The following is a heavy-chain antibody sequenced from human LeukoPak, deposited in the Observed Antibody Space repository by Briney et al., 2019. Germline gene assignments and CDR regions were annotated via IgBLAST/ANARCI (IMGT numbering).Heavy chain of an antibody. CDR1: GFTFTSYT. CDR3: ARDKDYAFDM. V-gene: IGHV3-48*01. CDR2: IYVGGSTT. J-gene: IGHJ3*02. Sequence: GGSLRLSCAASGFTFTSYTMNWVRQAPGKGLEWLSYIYVGGSTTWYADSVKGRFTIYSDNAKNSLYLQMDSLRAEATAVYYRARDKDYAFDMWGQGTMVTVSS. D-gene: IGHD3-16*01.